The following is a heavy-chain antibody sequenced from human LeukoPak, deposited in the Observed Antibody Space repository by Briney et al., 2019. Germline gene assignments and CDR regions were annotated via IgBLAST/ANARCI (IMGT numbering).Heavy chain of an antibody. V-gene: IGHV1-2*02. CDR1: GYTFTGYY. D-gene: IGHD4-17*01. CDR3: AREGGYGDSNGSYYYYMDV. Sequence: ASVKVSCKASGYTFTGYYMHWVRQAPGQGLEWMGWINPNSGGTNYAQKFQGRVTMTRDTSISTAYMELSRLRSDDTAVYYCAREGGYGDSNGSYYYYMDVWGKGTTVTVSS. CDR2: INPNSGGT. J-gene: IGHJ6*03.